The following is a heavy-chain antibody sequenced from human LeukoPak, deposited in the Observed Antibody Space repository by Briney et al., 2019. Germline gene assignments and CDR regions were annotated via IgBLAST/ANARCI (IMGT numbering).Heavy chain of an antibody. CDR1: GGTFSSYA. J-gene: IGHJ3*02. CDR3: ARDDPFMRPGYCSGGSCYSGDAFDI. CDR2: IIPILGIA. V-gene: IGHV1-69*04. D-gene: IGHD2-15*01. Sequence: ASVKVSCKASGGTFSSYAISWVRQAPGQGPEWMGRIIPILGIANYAQKFQGRVTITADKSTSTAYMELSSLRSEDTAVYYCARDDPFMRPGYCSGGSCYSGDAFDIWGQGTMVTVSS.